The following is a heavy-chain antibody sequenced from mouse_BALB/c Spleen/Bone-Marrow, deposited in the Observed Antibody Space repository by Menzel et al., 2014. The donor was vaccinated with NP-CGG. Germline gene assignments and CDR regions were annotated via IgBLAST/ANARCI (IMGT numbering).Heavy chain of an antibody. CDR2: IYYSGTI. CDR1: GISITTGNYR. J-gene: IGHJ2*01. CDR3: ARELYYLDY. Sequence: VQLKESGPGLVKPSQTVSLTCTVTGISITTGNYRWSWIRQFPGNKLEWIGYIYYSGTITYNPSLASRTTITRDTSKNQFFLEMNSLTAEDTATYYCARELYYLDYWGQGTTLTVSS. V-gene: IGHV3-5*02.